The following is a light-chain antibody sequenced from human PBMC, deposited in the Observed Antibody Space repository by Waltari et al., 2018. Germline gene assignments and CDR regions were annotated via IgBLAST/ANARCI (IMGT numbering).Light chain of an antibody. CDR2: GND. V-gene: IGLV1-40*01. Sequence: QSVLTQPPSVSGAPGQRVTISCTGSSSNIGAGYDVHWYQQLPGTAPKLLIYGNDNRPSGVPDRFSCSKSGTSASLAITGLQAEDEAHYYCQSYDTSLLGVFGGGTKLTVL. J-gene: IGLJ3*02. CDR3: QSYDTSLLGV. CDR1: SSNIGAGYD.